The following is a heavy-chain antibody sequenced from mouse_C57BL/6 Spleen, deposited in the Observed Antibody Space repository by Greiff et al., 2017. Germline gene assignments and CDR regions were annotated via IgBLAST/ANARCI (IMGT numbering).Heavy chain of an antibody. CDR2: IRSKSSNYAT. V-gene: IGHV10-3*01. Sequence: EVQVVESGGGLVQPKGSLKLSCAASGFTFNTYAMHWVRQAPGKGLKWVARIRSKSSNYATYYADSVKDRFTISRDDSQSMLYLQMNNLKTEDTAMYYCVRDTHSYYYGSSYKSWYFDVWGTGTTVTVSS. J-gene: IGHJ1*03. CDR3: VRDTHSYYYGSSYKSWYFDV. CDR1: GFTFNTYA. D-gene: IGHD1-1*01.